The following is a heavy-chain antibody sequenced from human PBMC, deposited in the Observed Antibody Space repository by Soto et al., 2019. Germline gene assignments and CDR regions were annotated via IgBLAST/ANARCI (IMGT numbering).Heavy chain of an antibody. CDR3: TSVAVAGWFDP. CDR2: ISYDGSNK. Sequence: GGSLRLSCAASGFTFSSYAMHWVRQAPGKGLEWVAVISYDGSNKYYADSVKGRFTISRDNSKNTLYLQMNSLRAEDTAVYYCTSVAVAGWFDPWGQGTLVTVSS. V-gene: IGHV3-30*04. J-gene: IGHJ5*02. D-gene: IGHD6-19*01. CDR1: GFTFSSYA.